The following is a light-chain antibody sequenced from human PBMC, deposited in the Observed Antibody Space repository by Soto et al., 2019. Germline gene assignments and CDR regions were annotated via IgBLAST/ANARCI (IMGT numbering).Light chain of an antibody. CDR1: SSDVGGYNF. CDR3: SSYTSSSTEV. V-gene: IGLV2-14*01. CDR2: DVS. Sequence: QSVLTQPASVSGSPGQSITISCTGTSSDVGGYNFVSWYQQHPGKAPILMIFDVSDRPSGVSNRFSGPKSGNTASLTISGLQAEDEADYYCSSYTSSSTEVFGTGTKVTVL. J-gene: IGLJ1*01.